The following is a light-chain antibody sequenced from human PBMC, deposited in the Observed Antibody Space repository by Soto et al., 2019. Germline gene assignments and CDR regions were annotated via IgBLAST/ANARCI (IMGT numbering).Light chain of an antibody. J-gene: IGKJ3*01. CDR3: QQYNNWPPRVT. CDR1: QSVSSN. V-gene: IGKV3-15*01. CDR2: GAS. Sequence: EIVMTQSPATLSVSPGERATLSCRASQSVSSNLAWYQQKPGQAPRLLIYGASTRATGIPARFSGSGSGTEFTLTISSLQSEDFAVYYCQQYNNWPPRVTFGHGTKVDMK.